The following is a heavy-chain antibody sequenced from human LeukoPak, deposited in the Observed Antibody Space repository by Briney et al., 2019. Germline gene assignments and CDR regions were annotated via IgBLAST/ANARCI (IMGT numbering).Heavy chain of an antibody. D-gene: IGHD2-21*02. V-gene: IGHV1-18*01. CDR1: GYTFTSYG. CDR3: ARDGAYCGGDCYRSPGYFDH. J-gene: IGHJ4*02. CDR2: ISAYNGNT. Sequence: GASVKVSCKASGYTFTSYGISWVRQAPGQGLEWMGWISAYNGNTNYAQKLQGRVTMTTDTSTSTAYMELRSLRSEDTAVYYCARDGAYCGGDCYRSPGYFDHWGQGTLVTVSS.